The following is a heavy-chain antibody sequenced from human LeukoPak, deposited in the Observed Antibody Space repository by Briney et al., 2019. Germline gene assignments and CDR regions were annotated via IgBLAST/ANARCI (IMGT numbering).Heavy chain of an antibody. CDR1: GYTFTSYG. CDR3: ARVFLYCSGGSCYSDY. J-gene: IGHJ4*02. D-gene: IGHD2-15*01. Sequence: SXXVSCKASGYTFTSYGISWVRQAPGQGLEWMGWISAYNGNTNYAQKLQGRVTMTTDTSTSTAYMELRSLRSDDTAVYYCARVFLYCSGGSCYSDYWGQGTLVTVSS. V-gene: IGHV1-18*01. CDR2: ISAYNGNT.